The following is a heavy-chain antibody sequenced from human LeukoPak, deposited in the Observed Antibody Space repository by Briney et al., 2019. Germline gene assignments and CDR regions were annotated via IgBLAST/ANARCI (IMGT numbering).Heavy chain of an antibody. Sequence: PGGSLRLSCAASGFTFSHAWMGWVRQAPGKGLEWVANIRPDGSEGFYVDSLKGRFTISRDNAKNSLYLQMNSLRAEDTAVYYCARVDCSGASCFSGFDYWGQGTLVTVSS. J-gene: IGHJ4*02. D-gene: IGHD2-15*01. V-gene: IGHV3-7*02. CDR1: GFTFSHAW. CDR2: IRPDGSEG. CDR3: ARVDCSGASCFSGFDY.